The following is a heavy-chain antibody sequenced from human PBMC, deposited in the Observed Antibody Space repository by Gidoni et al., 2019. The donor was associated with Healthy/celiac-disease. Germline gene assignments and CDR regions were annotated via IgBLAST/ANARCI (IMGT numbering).Heavy chain of an antibody. CDR2: IYYSGST. CDR1: GGSVSRGSYY. V-gene: IGHV4-61*01. D-gene: IGHD3-3*01. J-gene: IGHJ4*02. CDR3: ARVYYDFWSGYSKFDY. Sequence: QVQLQESGPGLVQPSETLSLTCTVSGGSVSRGSYYWSWIRQPPGKGLEWIGYIYYSGSTNYNPSLKSRVTISVDTSKNQFSLKLSSVTAADTAVYYCARVYYDFWSGYSKFDYWGQGTLVTVSS.